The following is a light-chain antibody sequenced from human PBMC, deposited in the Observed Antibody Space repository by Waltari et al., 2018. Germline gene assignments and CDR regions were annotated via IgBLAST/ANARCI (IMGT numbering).Light chain of an antibody. V-gene: IGKV1-6*02. CDR1: QGIGED. Sequence: AIQMTQSPSSLSASVGDRVPITCRASQGIGEDLGWYQQRPGKAPKLLIYAASTLQTGGPSRFSGRGSGTDFSLTISSLQSEEFATYYCLQDYSYPLTFGQGTKVES. J-gene: IGKJ1*01. CDR2: AAS. CDR3: LQDYSYPLT.